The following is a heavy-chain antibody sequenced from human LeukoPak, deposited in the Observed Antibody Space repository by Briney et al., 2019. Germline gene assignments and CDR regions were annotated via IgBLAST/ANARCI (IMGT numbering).Heavy chain of an antibody. V-gene: IGHV1-2*02. Sequence: ASVKVSCKASGYTFTDYFIHWVRQAPGQGLEWMGWINPNDSDTNYLQRFQGRVTMTRDASISTAYMELTRLTSDDTAIYYCARRGSGYGYDYWGQGTLITVSS. J-gene: IGHJ4*02. CDR1: GYTFTDYF. CDR2: INPNDSDT. D-gene: IGHD5-18*01. CDR3: ARRGSGYGYDY.